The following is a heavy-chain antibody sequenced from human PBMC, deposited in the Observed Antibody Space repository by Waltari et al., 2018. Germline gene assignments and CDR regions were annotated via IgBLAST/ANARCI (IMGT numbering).Heavy chain of an antibody. Sequence: EVQLVESGGGLVQPGGSLRLSCAASGFRFGDYWLHWVRQAPGKGLEWVSRINVDGGYVSYTDSVKGRFTISRDNAKNTVFLQLNSVRGEDTAVYYCARKGGRGYPYGPFYYDYWGQGTLVTVSS. V-gene: IGHV3-74*01. D-gene: IGHD3-10*01. CDR3: ARKGGRGYPYGPFYYDY. CDR1: GFRFGDYW. J-gene: IGHJ4*02. CDR2: INVDGGYV.